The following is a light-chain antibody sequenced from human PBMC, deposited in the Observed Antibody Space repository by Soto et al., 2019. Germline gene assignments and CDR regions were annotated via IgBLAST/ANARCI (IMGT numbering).Light chain of an antibody. CDR1: QSLSNW. J-gene: IGKJ4*01. CDR3: QRYNSYPLT. Sequence: MTQFPCTLCTSVGDRVTITCRASQSLSNWLVWYQLKPGKAPYLLIYDASSLETRVPSRFSGSGSGTEFTLTISSLQPDDFATFCCQRYNSYPLTVGGGTKVDIK. CDR2: DAS. V-gene: IGKV1-5*01.